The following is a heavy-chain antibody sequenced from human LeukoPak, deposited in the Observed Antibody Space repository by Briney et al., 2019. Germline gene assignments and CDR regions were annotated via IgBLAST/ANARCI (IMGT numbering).Heavy chain of an antibody. Sequence: PSETLSLTCTVSGGSISSGSYYWSWIRQPAGKGLEWIGRIYTSGSTNYNPSLKSRVTISVDTSKNRFSLKLSSVTAADTAVYYCARGGSGWSPEYFQHWGQGTLVTVSS. CDR1: GGSISSGSYY. J-gene: IGHJ1*01. CDR2: IYTSGST. CDR3: ARGGSGWSPEYFQH. D-gene: IGHD6-19*01. V-gene: IGHV4-61*02.